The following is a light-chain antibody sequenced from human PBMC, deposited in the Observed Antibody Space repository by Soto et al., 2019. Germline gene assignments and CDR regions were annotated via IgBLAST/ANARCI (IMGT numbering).Light chain of an antibody. Sequence: QAVVTQPPSASGTPGQRVTISCSGSSSNIGNNYVCWYQQVPGTAPKLLIYRNNQRPSGVPDRFSGSKSGTSASLAISGLRSEDEADYYCAAWDDSLSGLFGGGTKLTVL. CDR2: RNN. V-gene: IGLV1-47*01. CDR1: SSNIGNNY. J-gene: IGLJ3*02. CDR3: AAWDDSLSGL.